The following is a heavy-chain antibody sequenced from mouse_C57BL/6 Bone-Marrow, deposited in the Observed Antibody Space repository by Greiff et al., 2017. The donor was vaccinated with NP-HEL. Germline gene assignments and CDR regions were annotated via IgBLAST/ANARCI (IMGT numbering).Heavy chain of an antibody. D-gene: IGHD1-1*01. CDR3: ARSVITKDYYAMDY. J-gene: IGHJ4*01. CDR1: GYTFTNYW. CDR2: IYPGGGYT. Sequence: LVESGAELVRPGTSVKMSCKASGYTFTNYWIGWAKQRPGHGLEWIGDIYPGGGYTNYNEKFKGKATLTADKSSSTAYMQFSSLTSEDSAIYYCARSVITKDYYAMDYWGQGTSVTVSS. V-gene: IGHV1-63*01.